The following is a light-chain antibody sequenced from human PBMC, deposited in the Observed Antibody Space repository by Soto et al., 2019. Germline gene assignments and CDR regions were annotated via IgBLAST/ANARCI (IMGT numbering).Light chain of an antibody. Sequence: QSALTQPPSASGPPGQSVTISCTGTSRDVGSYNYVSWYQQHPGTAPQLMIYEVSKRPSGVPDRFSGSKSGNTASLTVSGLQAEDEADYYCSSYAGSNNLVFGGGTQLTVL. CDR3: SSYAGSNNLV. CDR1: SRDVGSYNY. J-gene: IGLJ2*01. CDR2: EVS. V-gene: IGLV2-8*01.